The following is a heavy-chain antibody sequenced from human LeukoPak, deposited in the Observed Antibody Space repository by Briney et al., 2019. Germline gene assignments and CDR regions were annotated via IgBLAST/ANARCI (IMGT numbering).Heavy chain of an antibody. D-gene: IGHD6-13*01. V-gene: IGHV3-21*01. CDR2: ISSSSSYI. Sequence: GGSLRLSCAASGFTFSSYSMNWVRQAPGKGLEWVSSISSSSSYIYYADSVKGRFTISRNNAKNSLYLQMNSLRAEDTAVYYCARGPYSSSWYDWFDPWGQGTLVTVSS. CDR1: GFTFSSYS. J-gene: IGHJ5*02. CDR3: ARGPYSSSWYDWFDP.